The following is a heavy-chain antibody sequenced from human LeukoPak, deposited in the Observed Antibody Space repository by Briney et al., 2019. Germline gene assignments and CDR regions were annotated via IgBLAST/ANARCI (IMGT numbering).Heavy chain of an antibody. D-gene: IGHD2-15*01. Sequence: GSLRLSWAASGFTFSRYWMSLVRQAPGKGLEWVANIKQDGSEKYYVDSVKGRFTISRDNAKNSLYLQMNSLRAEDTAVYYCARVPPGGSRYEYYFDYWGQGTLVTVSS. CDR1: GFTFSRYW. CDR2: IKQDGSEK. V-gene: IGHV3-7*03. J-gene: IGHJ4*02. CDR3: ARVPPGGSRYEYYFDY.